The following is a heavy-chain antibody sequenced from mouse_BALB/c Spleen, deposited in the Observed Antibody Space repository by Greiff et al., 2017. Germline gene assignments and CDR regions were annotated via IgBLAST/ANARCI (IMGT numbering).Heavy chain of an antibody. Sequence: EVQLQESGGDLVKPGGSLKLSCAASGFTFSSYGMSLVRQTPDKRLAWVATISSGGSYTYYPDSVKGRFTISRDNAKNTLYLQMSSLKSEDTAMYYCAREAMITTYYAMDYWSQGTSVTVSS. D-gene: IGHD2-4*01. CDR2: ISSGGSYT. V-gene: IGHV5-6*01. J-gene: IGHJ4*01. CDR3: AREAMITTYYAMDY. CDR1: GFTFSSYG.